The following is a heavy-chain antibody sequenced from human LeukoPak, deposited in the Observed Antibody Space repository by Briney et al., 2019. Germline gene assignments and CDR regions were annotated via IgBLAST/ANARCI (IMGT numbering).Heavy chain of an antibody. CDR1: GYSFTNDW. J-gene: IGHJ4*03. V-gene: IGHV5-51*01. CDR2: IFPGDSDT. CDR3: VRRSYWRTFDY. D-gene: IGHD2-8*02. Sequence: GESLKISCKGSGYSFTNDWIGWVRQMPGKGLELMGIIFPGDSDTRYSPSFQGHVTISADRSISTAYLQWSSLKASDTAIYYCVRRSYWRTFDYWSQGSLVTVSS.